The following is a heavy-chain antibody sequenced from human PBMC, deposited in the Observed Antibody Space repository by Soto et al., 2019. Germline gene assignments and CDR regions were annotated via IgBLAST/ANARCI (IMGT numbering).Heavy chain of an antibody. V-gene: IGHV3-23*01. J-gene: IGHJ4*02. CDR3: AKAGQLYYYDSSGYYPGH. Sequence: GGSLRLSCAASGFTFSSYAMSWVRQAPGKGLEWVSAISGSGGSTYYADSVKGRFTISRDNSKNTLYLQMNSLRAEDTAVYYCAKAGQLYYYDSSGYYPGHWGQGTLVTVSS. CDR2: ISGSGGST. D-gene: IGHD3-22*01. CDR1: GFTFSSYA.